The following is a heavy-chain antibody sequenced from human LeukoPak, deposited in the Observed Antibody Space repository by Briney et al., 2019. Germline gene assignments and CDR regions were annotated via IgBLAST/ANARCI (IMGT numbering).Heavy chain of an antibody. D-gene: IGHD1-26*01. Sequence: PGGSLRLSCAASGFTFSTFAMIWVRQPPGKGLEWVSSITSSSSYIYYADSVKGRFTISRDNAKNSLYLQMDSLRVEDTAEYYCARDPYSGNYGAYYYYYMDVWGKGTTVTVSS. J-gene: IGHJ6*03. CDR3: ARDPYSGNYGAYYYYYMDV. CDR1: GFTFSTFA. V-gene: IGHV3-21*06. CDR2: ITSSSSYI.